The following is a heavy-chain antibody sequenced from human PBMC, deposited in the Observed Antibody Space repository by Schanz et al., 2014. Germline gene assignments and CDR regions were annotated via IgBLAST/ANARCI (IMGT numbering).Heavy chain of an antibody. Sequence: QVQLVQSGGEVKTPGASVKVSCKASGYTFTRSGISWVRQAPGQGLEWMGWIGGSDGNTNFAQKFQGRVTMTNDTSTSTVYMELRSLTSDDSAVYYCARDRDDAYDIWGQGTTVTVSS. CDR1: GYTFTRSG. J-gene: IGHJ3*02. CDR3: ARDRDDAYDI. V-gene: IGHV1-18*01. CDR2: IGGSDGNT.